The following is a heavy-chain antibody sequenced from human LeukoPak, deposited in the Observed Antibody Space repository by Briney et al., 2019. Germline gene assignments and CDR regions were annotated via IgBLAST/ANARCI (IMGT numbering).Heavy chain of an antibody. CDR2: INSDGSST. CDR3: ARDRAYSYGEFDY. Sequence: PGGSLRLSCAASGFTFSGYWMHWVRQAPGKGLVWVSRINSDGSSTTYADSVKGRFTLSRDNAKNTLYLQMNSLRAEDTAMYYCARDRAYSYGEFDYWGQGTLVSVAS. J-gene: IGHJ4*02. CDR1: GFTFSGYW. D-gene: IGHD5-18*01. V-gene: IGHV3-74*01.